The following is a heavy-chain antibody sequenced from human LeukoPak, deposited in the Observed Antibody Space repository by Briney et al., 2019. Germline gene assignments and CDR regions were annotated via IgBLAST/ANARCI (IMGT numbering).Heavy chain of an antibody. CDR3: AKIRDAAGTDY. Sequence: GGSLRLSCAASGFTFSNYGMEWVRQAPGKGLEWVSSISGSGRETYYADSVKGRLTISRDNSQNTLYLQMNSLRADDTAVYYCAKIRDAAGTDYWGQGTLITVSS. V-gene: IGHV3-23*01. J-gene: IGHJ4*02. D-gene: IGHD6-13*01. CDR1: GFTFSNYG. CDR2: ISGSGRET.